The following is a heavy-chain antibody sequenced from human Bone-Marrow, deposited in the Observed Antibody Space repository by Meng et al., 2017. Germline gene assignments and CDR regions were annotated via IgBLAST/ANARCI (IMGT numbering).Heavy chain of an antibody. V-gene: IGHV3-7*01. D-gene: IGHD5-24*01. CDR3: ARDREMATIGYFDL. J-gene: IGHJ2*01. Sequence: GESLKISCAASGFTFSSYWMSWVRQAPGKGLEWVANIKQDGSEKYYVDSVKGRFTISRDNAKNSLYLQMNSLRAEDTAVYYCARDREMATIGYFDLWGRGSLVTVSS. CDR1: GFTFSSYW. CDR2: IKQDGSEK.